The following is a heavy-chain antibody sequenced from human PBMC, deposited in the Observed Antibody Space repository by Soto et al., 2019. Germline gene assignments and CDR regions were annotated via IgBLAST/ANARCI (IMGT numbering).Heavy chain of an antibody. CDR2: VSGSGGST. D-gene: IGHD2-8*01. J-gene: IGHJ4*02. CDR1: GFTFSSYA. Sequence: PGGSLRLSCAASGFTFSSYAMSWVRQAPGKGLEWVSAVSGSGGSTYYADSVKGRFTISRDNSKNTLYLQMNSLRAEDTAVYYCAKDTLVLFAKTVFDYWGQGALVTVSS. V-gene: IGHV3-23*01. CDR3: AKDTLVLFAKTVFDY.